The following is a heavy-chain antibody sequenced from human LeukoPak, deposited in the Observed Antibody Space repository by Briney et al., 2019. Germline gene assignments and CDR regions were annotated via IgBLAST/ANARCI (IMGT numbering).Heavy chain of an antibody. J-gene: IGHJ4*02. CDR3: ARYSYASNGDY. D-gene: IGHD5-18*01. V-gene: IGHV4-61*01. CDR2: IYYSGST. Sequence: SETLSLTCTVSGGSVSSGSYSWSWIRQPPGKGLEWIGYIYYSGSTNYNPSLKSRVTISVDTSKNQFSLKLSSVTAADTAVYYCARYSYASNGDYWGQGTLVTVSS. CDR1: GGSVSSGSYS.